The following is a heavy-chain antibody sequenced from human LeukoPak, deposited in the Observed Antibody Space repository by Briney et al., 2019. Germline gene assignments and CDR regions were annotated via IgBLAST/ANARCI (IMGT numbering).Heavy chain of an antibody. D-gene: IGHD2-2*01. Sequence: GSSVKVSCKASGGTFSSYAISWVRQAPGQGLEWMGGIIPIFGTANYAQKFQGRVTITADESTSTAYMELSSLRSEDTAVYYCAKAKDIVVVPAKLNGFDPWGQGTLVTVSS. CDR2: IIPIFGTA. V-gene: IGHV1-69*01. CDR3: AKAKDIVVVPAKLNGFDP. J-gene: IGHJ5*02. CDR1: GGTFSSYA.